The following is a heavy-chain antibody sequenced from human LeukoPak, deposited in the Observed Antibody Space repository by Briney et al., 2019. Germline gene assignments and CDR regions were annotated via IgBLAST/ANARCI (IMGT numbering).Heavy chain of an antibody. V-gene: IGHV1-18*01. CDR2: ISAYNGNT. Sequence: ASVKVSCKASGYTFISYYIHWVRQAPGQGLEWMGWISAYNGNTNYAQKLQGRVTMTTDTSTSTAYMELRSLRSDDTAVYYCARALLAHYYDSSGYGFDYWGQGTLVTVSS. CDR1: GYTFISYY. CDR3: ARALLAHYYDSSGYGFDY. J-gene: IGHJ4*02. D-gene: IGHD3-22*01.